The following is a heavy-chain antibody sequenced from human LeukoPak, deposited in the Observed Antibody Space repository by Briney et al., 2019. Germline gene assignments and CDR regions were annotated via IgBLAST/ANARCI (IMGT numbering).Heavy chain of an antibody. Sequence: ASVKVSCKASGYTFITYGISWVRQAPGQGLEWMGWISAYNGNTNYTQKLQGKVTMTTDTSTSTAYMELRSLRSDDTAVYYCARVMSHLYYFDYWGQGTLVTVSS. CDR3: ARVMSHLYYFDY. D-gene: IGHD2-8*01. CDR1: GYTFITYG. CDR2: ISAYNGNT. J-gene: IGHJ4*02. V-gene: IGHV1-18*01.